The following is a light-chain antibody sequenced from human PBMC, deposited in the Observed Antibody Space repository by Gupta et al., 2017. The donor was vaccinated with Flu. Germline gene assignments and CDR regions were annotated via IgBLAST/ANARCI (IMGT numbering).Light chain of an antibody. J-gene: IGLJ2*01. V-gene: IGLV2-11*01. CDR1: INHVGHSAY. CDR2: AVR. Sequence: GLSVTISCPGSINHVGHSAYVSCYQQHPGISPHLMLYAVRQRPSGLPARFSGSKSGNTASLALSLLQAAAEAPYPCSSYARPFPFVFGGWT. CDR3: SSYARPFPFV.